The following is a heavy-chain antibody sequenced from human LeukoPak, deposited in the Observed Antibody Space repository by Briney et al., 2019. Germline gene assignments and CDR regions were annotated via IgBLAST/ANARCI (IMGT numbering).Heavy chain of an antibody. CDR2: IYYSGST. J-gene: IGHJ1*01. CDR3: ARGGRGSSWYGAYFQH. Sequence: PSETLSLTCTVSGGSISSSSYYWGWIRQPPGKGLEWIGSIYYSGSTYYNPSLKSRVTISVDTSKNQFSLKLSSVTAADTAVYYCARGGRGSSWYGAYFQHWGQGTLVTVSS. CDR1: GGSISSSSYY. D-gene: IGHD6-13*01. V-gene: IGHV4-39*01.